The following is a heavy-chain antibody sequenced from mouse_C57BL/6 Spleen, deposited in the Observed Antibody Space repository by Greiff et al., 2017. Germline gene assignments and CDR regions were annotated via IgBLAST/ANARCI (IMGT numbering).Heavy chain of an antibody. CDR2: FYPGSGSI. CDR1: GYTFTEYT. Sequence: VQLQQSGAELVKPGASVKLSCKASGYTFTEYTIHWVKQRSGQGLEWIGWFYPGSGSIKYNEKFKDKATLTADKSSSTVYMELSRLTSEDSAVYFCARHEEISRYDGYPWFAYWGQGTLVTVSA. D-gene: IGHD2-3*01. V-gene: IGHV1-62-2*01. CDR3: ARHEEISRYDGYPWFAY. J-gene: IGHJ3*01.